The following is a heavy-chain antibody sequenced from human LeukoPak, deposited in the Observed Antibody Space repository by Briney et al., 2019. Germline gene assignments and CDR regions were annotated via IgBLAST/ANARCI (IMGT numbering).Heavy chain of an antibody. CDR2: IYYSGST. Sequence: ETLSLTCTVSGGSISSYYWSWIRQPPGKGLEWIGYIYYSGSTNYNPSLKSRVTISVDTSKNQFSLKLSSVTAADAAVYYCAGRQEYYGSGSEFDYWGQGTLVTVSS. J-gene: IGHJ4*02. CDR3: AGRQEYYGSGSEFDY. CDR1: GGSISSYY. V-gene: IGHV4-59*01. D-gene: IGHD3-10*01.